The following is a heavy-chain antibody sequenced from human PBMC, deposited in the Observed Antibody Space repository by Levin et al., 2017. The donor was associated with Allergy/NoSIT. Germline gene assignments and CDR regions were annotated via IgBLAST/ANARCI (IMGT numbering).Heavy chain of an antibody. CDR1: GYTFTGYY. CDR2: INPNSGGT. V-gene: IGHV1-2*02. CDR3: ARVDTAMAYNWFDP. D-gene: IGHD5-18*01. Sequence: ASVKVSCKASGYTFTGYYMHWVRQAPGQGLEWMGWINPNSGGTNYAQKFQGRVTMTRDTSISTAYMELSRLRSDDTAVYYCARVDTAMAYNWFDPWGQGTLVTVSS. J-gene: IGHJ5*02.